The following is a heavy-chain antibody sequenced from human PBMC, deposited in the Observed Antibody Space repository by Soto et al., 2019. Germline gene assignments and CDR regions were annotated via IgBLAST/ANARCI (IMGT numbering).Heavy chain of an antibody. CDR2: ISAYNGNT. Sequence: QVQLVQSGGEVKKPGASVKVSCKASGDTFSNYGISWVRQAPGQGLEWMGWISAYNGNTKYAQKVQGRVTMTTDTSTSTAYMELRSLISDDTAVYFCARVGCSGGTCQLSYFYGLDVWGQGTTVSVSS. D-gene: IGHD2-15*01. V-gene: IGHV1-18*01. J-gene: IGHJ6*02. CDR3: ARVGCSGGTCQLSYFYGLDV. CDR1: GDTFSNYG.